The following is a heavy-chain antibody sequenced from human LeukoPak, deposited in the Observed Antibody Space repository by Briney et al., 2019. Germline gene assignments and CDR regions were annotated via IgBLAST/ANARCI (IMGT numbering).Heavy chain of an antibody. V-gene: IGHV4-59*12. J-gene: IGHJ5*02. D-gene: IGHD2-2*01. CDR2: IYYSGST. CDR3: ARQGYCSGTSCYAGGDWFDP. Sequence: MPSETLSLTCTVSGGSISSYYWSWIRQPPGKGLEWIGYIYYSGSTNYNPSLKSRVTISVDRSKNQFSLKLTSVTAADTAVYYCARQGYCSGTSCYAGGDWFDPWGQGTLVTVSS. CDR1: GGSISSYY.